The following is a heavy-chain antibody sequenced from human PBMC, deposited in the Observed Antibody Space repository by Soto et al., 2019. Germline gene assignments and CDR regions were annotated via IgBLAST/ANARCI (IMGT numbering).Heavy chain of an antibody. CDR3: ARGYFDSGHGYDL. CDR1: GHLFKNHW. CDR2: IFTRDSET. J-gene: IGHJ5*02. Sequence: GESLKISCKCPGHLFKNHWIGWVLQTPGKGLEWMGLIFTRDSETKTSPSFQGHVSFSVDNSINTVYLQWTSLKTTDTGIYFCARGYFDSGHGYDLWGQGTLVTVSS. D-gene: IGHD3-10*01. V-gene: IGHV5-51*01.